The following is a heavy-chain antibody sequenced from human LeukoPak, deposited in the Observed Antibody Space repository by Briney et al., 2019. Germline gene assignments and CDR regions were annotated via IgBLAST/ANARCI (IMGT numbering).Heavy chain of an antibody. Sequence: GGSLRLSCAASGFTFSSYWMSWVRQAPGKGLEWVANIKQDGSEKYYVDSVKGRFTISRDNAKNSLYLQMNSLRAEDTAVYYCAGDAYYYDSSEGSAFDIWGQGTMVTVSS. CDR2: IKQDGSEK. J-gene: IGHJ3*02. V-gene: IGHV3-7*01. CDR3: AGDAYYYDSSEGSAFDI. CDR1: GFTFSSYW. D-gene: IGHD3-22*01.